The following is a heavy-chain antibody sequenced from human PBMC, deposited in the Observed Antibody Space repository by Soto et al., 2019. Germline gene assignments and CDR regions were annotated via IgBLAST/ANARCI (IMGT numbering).Heavy chain of an antibody. J-gene: IGHJ5*02. CDR2: VCYTGTA. D-gene: IGHD3-9*01. CDR1: GGSINTGGYY. CDR3: ARRLDDTVDTFFNWFEP. Sequence: QVQLQESGPRLVKPSQTLSLTCTVSGGSINTGGYYWDWIRQLPRESLEWIGHVCYTGTAFYNPSLKCRSAISIDTSANQCFLQMSSVTAADTTIYYCARRLDDTVDTFFNWFEPWGQGILVTVSS. V-gene: IGHV4-31*03.